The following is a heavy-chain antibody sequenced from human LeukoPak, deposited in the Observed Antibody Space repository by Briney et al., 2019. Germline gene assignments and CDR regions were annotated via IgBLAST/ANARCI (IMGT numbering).Heavy chain of an antibody. J-gene: IGHJ3*02. CDR3: ARDRDYGDYSHAFDI. CDR1: GFTFSSYA. Sequence: PGGSLRLSCAASGFTFSSYAMHWVRQAPGEGLEWVAVISYDGSNKYYADSVKGRFTISRDNSKNTLYLQMNSLRAEDTAVYYCARDRDYGDYSHAFDIWGQGTMVTVSS. V-gene: IGHV3-30-3*01. D-gene: IGHD4-17*01. CDR2: ISYDGSNK.